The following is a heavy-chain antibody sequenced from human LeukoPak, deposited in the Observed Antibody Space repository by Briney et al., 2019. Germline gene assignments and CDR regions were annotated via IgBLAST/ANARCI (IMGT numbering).Heavy chain of an antibody. V-gene: IGHV3-21*01. CDR2: ITSGTTYI. Sequence: GGSLRLSCAASGFTFSDYNMNWVRQSPEKGLEWVSSITSGTTYIYYADSVRGRFTLSRDNAKNSLYLQMNSLRAEDTAVYFCARDSSTWSWAEYFQHWGQGTLVTVTS. J-gene: IGHJ1*01. CDR3: ARDSSTWSWAEYFQH. CDR1: GFTFSDYN. D-gene: IGHD2-2*01.